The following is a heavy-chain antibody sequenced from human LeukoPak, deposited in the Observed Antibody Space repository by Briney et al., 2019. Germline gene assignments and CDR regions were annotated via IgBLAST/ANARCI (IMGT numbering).Heavy chain of an antibody. CDR1: GFTFSSYA. CDR3: ARDRAVATPLTYYYYYGMDV. J-gene: IGHJ6*02. V-gene: IGHV3-30*04. D-gene: IGHD5-12*01. CDR2: ISYVGRNK. Sequence: GRSLRLSCAASGFTFSSYAMQWVRQAPGKGREWVAVISYVGRNKYYADSVKGRFTISRDNSKNTLYLQMNSLRAEDTAVYYCARDRAVATPLTYYYYYGMDVWGQGTTVAVSS.